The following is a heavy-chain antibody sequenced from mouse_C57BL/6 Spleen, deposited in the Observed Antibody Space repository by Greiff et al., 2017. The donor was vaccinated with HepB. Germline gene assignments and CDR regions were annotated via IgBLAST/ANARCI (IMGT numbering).Heavy chain of an antibody. CDR3: TRGPTVVEDYFDY. Sequence: QVQLKQSGAELVRPGASVTLSCKASGYTFTDYEMHWVKQTPVHGLEWIGAIDPETGGTAYNQKFKGKAILTADKSSSTAYMELRSLTSEDSAVYYCTRGPTVVEDYFDYWGQGTTLTVSS. D-gene: IGHD1-1*01. J-gene: IGHJ2*01. V-gene: IGHV1-15*01. CDR1: GYTFTDYE. CDR2: IDPETGGT.